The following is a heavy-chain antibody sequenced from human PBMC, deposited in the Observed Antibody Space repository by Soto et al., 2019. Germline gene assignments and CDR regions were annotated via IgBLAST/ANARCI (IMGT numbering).Heavy chain of an antibody. Sequence: SETLSLTCTVSGGSISSSSYYWGWIRQPPGKGLEWIGSIYYSGSTYYNPSLKSRVTISVDTSKNQFSLKLSSVTAADTAVYYCARHSYNWNYRGGFDIWGQGTMVTVS. V-gene: IGHV4-39*01. J-gene: IGHJ3*02. CDR1: GGSISSSSYY. CDR3: ARHSYNWNYRGGFDI. D-gene: IGHD1-7*01. CDR2: IYYSGST.